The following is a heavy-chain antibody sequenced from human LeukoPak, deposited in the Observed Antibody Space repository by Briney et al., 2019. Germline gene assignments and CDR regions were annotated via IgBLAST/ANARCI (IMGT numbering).Heavy chain of an antibody. J-gene: IGHJ5*02. D-gene: IGHD2-15*01. CDR2: IDAANGNT. CDR3: ARDPCSGGSCYWVDP. CDR1: GYSFTTYF. Sequence: ASVKVSCKASGYSFTTYFIHWVRQAPGQRLEWMGWIDAANGNTKHSQKFQGRVTITRDTSASTVYMELRGLRSEDTAVYYCARDPCSGGSCYWVDPWGQGTLVTVSS. V-gene: IGHV1-3*01.